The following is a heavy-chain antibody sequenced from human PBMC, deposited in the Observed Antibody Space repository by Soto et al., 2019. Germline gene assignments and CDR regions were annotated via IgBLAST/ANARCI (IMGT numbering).Heavy chain of an antibody. CDR3: AKGRGQNWNFDY. V-gene: IGHV3-23*01. CDR1: GFTFSSYA. D-gene: IGHD1-1*01. J-gene: IGHJ4*02. Sequence: EVQLLESGGGSVQPGGSLRLSCAASGFTFSSYAMHWVRRPPGKGLEWVSSISGSGGTAYYADSWNVRFSISRDSLVNTLYLQMNSLRDEDTAVYYCAKGRGQNWNFDYWGQGTLVTVSP. CDR2: ISGSGGTA.